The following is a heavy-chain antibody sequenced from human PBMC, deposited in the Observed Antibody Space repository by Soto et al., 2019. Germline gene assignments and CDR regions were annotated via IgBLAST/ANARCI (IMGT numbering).Heavy chain of an antibody. V-gene: IGHV4-39*01. CDR1: GGSVSRSSYY. Sequence: QLQLQESGAGLVEPAETLSLTCTVSGGSVSRSSYYWGWIRQRPGKGMEWIGSMNYSGSTYYNPSLKSRCNSSVDTSKNQFSLKLRSVTATDTAVYYCARSYSSGWYWGYFDHWGQGNLVTVSS. CDR2: MNYSGST. J-gene: IGHJ4*02. D-gene: IGHD6-19*01. CDR3: ARSYSSGWYWGYFDH.